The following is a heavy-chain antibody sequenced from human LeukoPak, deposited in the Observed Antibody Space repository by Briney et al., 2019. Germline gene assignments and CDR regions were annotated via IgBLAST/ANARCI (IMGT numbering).Heavy chain of an antibody. CDR3: ARWAGESSSWYPALFDY. D-gene: IGHD6-13*01. Sequence: SVKVSCKASGGTFNNHAISWVRQAPGQGLEWIGVIIPISGTANYAQKFQGRVTITADESTSTVYMELSSLTSEDTAVYYCARWAGESSSWYPALFDYWGQGTLVTVSS. CDR1: GGTFNNHA. CDR2: IIPISGTA. V-gene: IGHV1-69*13. J-gene: IGHJ4*02.